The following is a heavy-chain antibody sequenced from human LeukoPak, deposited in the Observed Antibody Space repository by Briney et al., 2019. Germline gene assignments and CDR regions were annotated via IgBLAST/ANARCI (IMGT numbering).Heavy chain of an antibody. Sequence: SGGSLRLSCAASGLTISNYWMHWVRQVPGKGLVWVSCINSEGSSISYADSVKGRFTISRDNAKNTLNLQMNSLRAEDTAVYYCARGRGVSLDYWGQGALVTVSS. CDR1: GLTISNYW. D-gene: IGHD3-10*01. CDR2: INSEGSSI. CDR3: ARGRGVSLDY. J-gene: IGHJ4*02. V-gene: IGHV3-74*01.